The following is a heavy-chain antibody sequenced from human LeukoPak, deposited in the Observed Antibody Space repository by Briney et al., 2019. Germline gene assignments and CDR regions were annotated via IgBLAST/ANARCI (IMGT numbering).Heavy chain of an antibody. CDR3: ARAVPEYYDFWSGYSIDAFDI. V-gene: IGHV1-69*05. CDR1: GSTFSSYA. J-gene: IGHJ3*02. Sequence: SVKVSCKASGSTFSSYAISWVRQAPGQGLEWMGGIIPIFGTANYAQKFQGRVTITTDESTSTAYMELSSLRSEDTAVYYCARAVPEYYDFWSGYSIDAFDIWGQGTMVTVSS. D-gene: IGHD3-3*01. CDR2: IIPIFGTA.